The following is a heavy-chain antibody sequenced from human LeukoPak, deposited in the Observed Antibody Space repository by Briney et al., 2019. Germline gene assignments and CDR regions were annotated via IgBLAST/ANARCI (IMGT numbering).Heavy chain of an antibody. D-gene: IGHD1-26*01. CDR2: IYHSGST. V-gene: IGHV4-30-2*01. CDR3: ARVRLKWEPPRAEYFQH. J-gene: IGHJ1*01. Sequence: PSQTLSLTCTVPGGSISSGGYYWSWIRQPPGKSLEWIGYIYHSGSTYYNPSLKSRVTISVDRSKNQFSLKLSSVTAADTAVYYCARVRLKWEPPRAEYFQHWGQGTLVTVSS. CDR1: GGSISSGGYY.